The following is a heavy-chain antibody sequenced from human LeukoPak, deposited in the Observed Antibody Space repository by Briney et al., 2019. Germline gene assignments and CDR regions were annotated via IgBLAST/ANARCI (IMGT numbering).Heavy chain of an antibody. J-gene: IGHJ4*02. V-gene: IGHV3-21*01. CDR2: ISSSSTYI. D-gene: IGHD1-14*01. CDR1: GFSFSTYY. CDR3: VRENHGSFDY. Sequence: GGSLRLSCAASGFSFSTYYVNWVRQAPGKGLEWVSCISSSSTYIYYADSVRGRFAISRDNAKNSLYLQMNSLRADDTAVYYCVRENHGSFDYWGQGSLVTVSS.